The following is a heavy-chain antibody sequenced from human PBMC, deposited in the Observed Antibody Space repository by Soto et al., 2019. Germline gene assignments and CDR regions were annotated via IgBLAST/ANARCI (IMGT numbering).Heavy chain of an antibody. J-gene: IGHJ3*02. CDR1: GFTFGDYA. CDR3: SRLTPANDAFDS. CDR2: IRSKAYGGTT. Sequence: GGSLRLSCTASGFTFGDYAMSWFRQAPGKGLEWVGFIRSKAYGGTTEYAASVKGRFTISRDDSKSIAYLQMNSLKTEDTAVYYCSRLTPANDAFDSWGQGTMVTVSS. D-gene: IGHD6-25*01. V-gene: IGHV3-49*03.